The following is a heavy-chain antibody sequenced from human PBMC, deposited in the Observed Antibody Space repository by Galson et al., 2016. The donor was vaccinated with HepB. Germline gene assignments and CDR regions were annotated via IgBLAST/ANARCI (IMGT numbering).Heavy chain of an antibody. CDR3: ARDRGYCSSTRCYGAYYGMDV. CDR2: ISSSSSYI. J-gene: IGHJ6*02. CDR1: GFSLSSYS. Sequence: SLRLSCAASGFSLSSYSMNWVRQAPGKGLEYVSSISSSSSYIYYPDSVKGRFTISRDNAKNSLYLQMNSLRAVDTAVYYCARDRGYCSSTRCYGAYYGMDVWGQGTTVTGSS. D-gene: IGHD2-2*01. V-gene: IGHV3-21*01.